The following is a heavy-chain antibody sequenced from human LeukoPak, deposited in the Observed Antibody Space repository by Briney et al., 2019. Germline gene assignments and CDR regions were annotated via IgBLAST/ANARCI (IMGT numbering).Heavy chain of an antibody. CDR1: GYTFTSYG. D-gene: IGHD3-3*01. Sequence: GASVKVSCKASGYTFTSYGISWVRQAPGQGLEWMGRIIPILGIANYAQKFQGRVTITADKSTSTAYMELSSLRSEDTAVYYCARAEFWSGYYSHFDIWGQGTMVTVSS. CDR2: IIPILGIA. V-gene: IGHV1-69*04. J-gene: IGHJ3*02. CDR3: ARAEFWSGYYSHFDI.